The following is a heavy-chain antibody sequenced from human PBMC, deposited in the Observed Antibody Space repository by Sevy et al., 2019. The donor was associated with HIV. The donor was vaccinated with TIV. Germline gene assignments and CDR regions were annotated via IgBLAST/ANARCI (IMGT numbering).Heavy chain of an antibody. J-gene: IGHJ4*02. CDR1: GVSVSPYY. CDR3: ARGGPNLQQLDYFDH. CDR2: SGST. D-gene: IGHD1-1*01. Sequence: SETLSLTCTVSGVSVSPYYWAWIRQPPGKGLECVAFSGSTNYNPSLKSRATTSVDTSKNQFSLKLSSVTAADTAIYYCARGGPNLQQLDYFDHWGQGTLVTVSS. V-gene: IGHV4-59*02.